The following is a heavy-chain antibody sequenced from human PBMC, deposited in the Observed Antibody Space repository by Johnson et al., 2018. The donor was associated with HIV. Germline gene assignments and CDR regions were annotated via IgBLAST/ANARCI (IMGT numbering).Heavy chain of an antibody. D-gene: IGHD3-22*01. J-gene: IGHJ3*02. Sequence: VQLVESGGGVVQPGRSLRLSCTASGFTFSNFGFYWVRQAPGKGLEWVSLISWDGGSTYYADSVKGRFTISRDNSKNSLYLQMNSLRTDDTALYYCAKDMSPGILDYDSSGLAFDIWGQGTMVTVSS. CDR2: ISWDGGST. CDR3: AKDMSPGILDYDSSGLAFDI. CDR1: GFTFSNFG. V-gene: IGHV3-43*02.